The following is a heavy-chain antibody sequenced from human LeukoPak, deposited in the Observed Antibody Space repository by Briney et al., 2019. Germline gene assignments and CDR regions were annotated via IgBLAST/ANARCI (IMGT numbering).Heavy chain of an antibody. J-gene: IGHJ3*02. CDR3: ASPRGYSYGAHAYAFDI. V-gene: IGHV3-21*01. Sequence: PGGSLRLSCAASGFTFSSYSMNWVRQAPGKGLEWVSSISSSSSYIYYADSVKGRFTISRDNAKNSLYLQMNSLRAEDTAVYYCASPRGYSYGAHAYAFDIWGQGTMVTVSS. CDR1: GFTFSSYS. CDR2: ISSSSSYI. D-gene: IGHD5-18*01.